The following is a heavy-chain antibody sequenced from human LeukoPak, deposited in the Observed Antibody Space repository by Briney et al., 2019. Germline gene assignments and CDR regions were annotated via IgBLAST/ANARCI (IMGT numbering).Heavy chain of an antibody. CDR2: INHSGST. V-gene: IGHV4-34*01. CDR1: GGSLSGYY. J-gene: IGHJ4*02. Sequence: SSETLSLTCAVYGGSLSGYYWSWIRQPPGKGLEWIGEINHSGSTYYNPSLKSRVTISVDTSKNQFSLKLSSVTAADTAVYYCARARDFDYWGQGTLVTVSS. CDR3: ARARDFDY.